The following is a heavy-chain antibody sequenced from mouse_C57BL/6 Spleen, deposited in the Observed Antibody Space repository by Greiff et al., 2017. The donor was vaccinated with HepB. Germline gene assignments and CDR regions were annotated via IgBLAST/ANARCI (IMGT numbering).Heavy chain of an antibody. V-gene: IGHV1-26*01. D-gene: IGHD3-2*02. CDR2: INPNNGGT. J-gene: IGHJ3*01. Sequence: EVQLQQSGPELVKPGASVKISCKASGYTFTDYYMNWVKQSHGKSLEWIGDINPNNGGTSYNQKFKGKATLTVDKSSSTAYMELRSLTSEDSAVYYCEGSHAYWGQGTLVTVSA. CDR3: EGSHAY. CDR1: GYTFTDYY.